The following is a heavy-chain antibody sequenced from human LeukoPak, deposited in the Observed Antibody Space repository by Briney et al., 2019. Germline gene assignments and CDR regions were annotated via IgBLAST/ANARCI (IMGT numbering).Heavy chain of an antibody. V-gene: IGHV3-23*01. CDR2: ISASGHAT. Sequence: GGSLRLSCAASGFTFSSYAMSWVRQAPGKGLEAPGKGLEWVSTISASGHATYYPDSVRGRFTISRDNSKSTLHLQMDSLRAEDTAVYYCAKHEVQSIAVAGRVIRFDPWGQGTLVTVSS. CDR3: AKHEVQSIAVAGRVIRFDP. D-gene: IGHD6-19*01. J-gene: IGHJ5*02. CDR1: GFTFSSYA.